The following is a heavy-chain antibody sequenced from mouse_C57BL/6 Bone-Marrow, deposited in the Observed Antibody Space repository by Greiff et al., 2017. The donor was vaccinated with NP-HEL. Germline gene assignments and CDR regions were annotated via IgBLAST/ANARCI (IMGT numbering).Heavy chain of an antibody. V-gene: IGHV2-6-1*01. CDR2: IWSDGST. CDR1: GFSLTSYG. D-gene: IGHD1-1*01. J-gene: IGHJ3*01. Sequence: VKLMESGPGLVAPSQSLSITCTVSGFSLTSYGVHWVRQPPGKGLEWLVVIWSDGSTTYNSALKSRLSISKDNSKSQVFLKMNSLQTDDTAMYYCARHAYGSSYWFAYWGQGTLVTVSA. CDR3: ARHAYGSSYWFAY.